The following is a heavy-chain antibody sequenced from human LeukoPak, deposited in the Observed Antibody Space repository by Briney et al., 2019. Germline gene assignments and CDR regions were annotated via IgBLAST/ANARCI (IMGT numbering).Heavy chain of an antibody. D-gene: IGHD3-22*01. CDR2: MDQDGSEE. CDR3: ARDEYYDSSGYSWGHAFDI. J-gene: IGHJ3*02. V-gene: IGHV3-7*01. CDR1: GFTLSDYW. Sequence: PGGSLRLSCAASGFTLSDYWMSWVRQAPGKGLEWVANMDQDGSEENYVDSVKGRFTISRDDAKNSLYLQMSSLRAEDTAVYYCARDEYYDSSGYSWGHAFDIWGQGTMVTVSS.